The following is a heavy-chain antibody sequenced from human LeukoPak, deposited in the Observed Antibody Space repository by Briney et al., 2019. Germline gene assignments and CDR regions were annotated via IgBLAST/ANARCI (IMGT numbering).Heavy chain of an antibody. J-gene: IGHJ3*02. Sequence: SEALSLTCTVSGGSISSGGYYWSWIRQHPGKGLEWIGYIYYSGSTYYNPSLKSRVTISVDTSKNQFSLKLSSVTAADTAVYYCARDRREYYDSSGYYVLADAFDIWGQGTMVTASS. CDR1: GGSISSGGYY. CDR3: ARDRREYYDSSGYYVLADAFDI. D-gene: IGHD3-22*01. CDR2: IYYSGST. V-gene: IGHV4-31*03.